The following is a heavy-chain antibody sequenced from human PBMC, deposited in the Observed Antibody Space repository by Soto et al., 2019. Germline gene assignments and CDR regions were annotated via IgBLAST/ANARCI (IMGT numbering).Heavy chain of an antibody. CDR2: ISSSSSYI. V-gene: IGHV3-21*01. D-gene: IGHD3-10*01. CDR3: ARDINMVRGKVSVSDY. J-gene: IGHJ4*02. Sequence: EVQLVESGGGLVKPGGSLRLSCAASGFTFSSYSMNWVRQAPGKGLEWVSSISSSSSYIYYADSVKGRFTISRDNAKNSLYLQMNSLRAEDTAVYYCARDINMVRGKVSVSDYWGQGTLVTVSS. CDR1: GFTFSSYS.